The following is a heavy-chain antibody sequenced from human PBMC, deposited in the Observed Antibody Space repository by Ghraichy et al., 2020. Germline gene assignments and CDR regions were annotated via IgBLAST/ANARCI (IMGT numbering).Heavy chain of an antibody. D-gene: IGHD3-10*01. CDR2: IKQDGSEK. Sequence: GGSLRLSCAASGFTFSSYWMSWVRQAPGKGLEWVANIKQDGSEKYYVDSVKGRFTISRDNAKNSLYLQMNSLRAEDTAVYYCARVMVRVPGGRGYFDYWGQGTLVTVSS. CDR3: ARVMVRVPGGRGYFDY. J-gene: IGHJ4*02. V-gene: IGHV3-7*01. CDR1: GFTFSSYW.